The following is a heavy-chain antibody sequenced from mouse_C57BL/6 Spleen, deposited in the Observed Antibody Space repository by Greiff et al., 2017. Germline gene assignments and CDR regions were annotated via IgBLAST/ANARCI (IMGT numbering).Heavy chain of an antibody. CDR1: GYAFTNYL. V-gene: IGHV1-54*01. CDR3: ARSGIHFDY. J-gene: IGHJ2*01. D-gene: IGHD3-1*01. Sequence: VQLQQSGAELVRPGTSVKVSCKASGYAFTNYLLEWVKQRPGQGLEWIGVINPGSGGTNYNEKFKGKATLTADKSSSTAYMQLSSLTSEDSAVYFCARSGIHFDYWGQGTTLTVSS. CDR2: INPGSGGT.